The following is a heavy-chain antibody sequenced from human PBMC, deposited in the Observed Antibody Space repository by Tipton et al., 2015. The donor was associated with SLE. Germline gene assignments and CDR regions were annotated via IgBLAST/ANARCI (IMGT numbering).Heavy chain of an antibody. CDR1: GGSISSYY. V-gene: IGHV4-59*12. Sequence: LRLSCTVSGGSISSYYWSWIRQPPGKGLEWIGYIYYSGSTNYNPSLKSRVTISIDTSKNQFSLKLSSVTAADTAVYYCARPSGYAFDIWGQGTMVTVSS. CDR2: IYYSGST. D-gene: IGHD7-27*01. CDR3: ARPSGYAFDI. J-gene: IGHJ3*02.